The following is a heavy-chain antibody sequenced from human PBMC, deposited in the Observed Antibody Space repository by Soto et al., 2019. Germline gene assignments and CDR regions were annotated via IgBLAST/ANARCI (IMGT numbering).Heavy chain of an antibody. J-gene: IGHJ6*02. CDR3: ARDRVAARYYYYGLDV. D-gene: IGHD2-15*01. Sequence: QVQLVQSGAEEKKPGASVKVSCKASGYTFTSYAMHWVRQAPGQSLEWMGWINAGNGITRYSQKFQGRVTITRDTSASTGYMELSSLRSEDTAVYYCARDRVAARYYYYGLDVWGQGTTVTVSS. CDR2: INAGNGIT. CDR1: GYTFTSYA. V-gene: IGHV1-3*05.